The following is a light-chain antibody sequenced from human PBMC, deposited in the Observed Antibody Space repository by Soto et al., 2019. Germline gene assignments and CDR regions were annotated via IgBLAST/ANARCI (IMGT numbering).Light chain of an antibody. V-gene: IGKV1-5*03. Sequence: EIQMTQSPSTLSASVGDRVTITCRASQTINSWLAWYQQKPGKAPKLLIYKASSLESGVPSRFSGSGSGTDFTLTISCLQPDDFATYFCQQDKRYSQFAFGGVKKVEIK. J-gene: IGKJ4*02. CDR2: KAS. CDR1: QTINSW. CDR3: QQDKRYSQFA.